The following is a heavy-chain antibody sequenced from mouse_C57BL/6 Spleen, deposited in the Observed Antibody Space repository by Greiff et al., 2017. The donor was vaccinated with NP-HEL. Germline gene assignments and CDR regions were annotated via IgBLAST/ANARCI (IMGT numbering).Heavy chain of an antibody. CDR1: GYTFTDYE. V-gene: IGHV1-15*01. CDR2: IDPETGGT. CDR3: TRDYGSIYFDY. J-gene: IGHJ2*01. Sequence: VQLVESGAELVRPGASVTLSCKASGYTFTDYEMHWVKQTPVHGLEWIGAIDPETGGTAYNQKFKGKAILTADKSSSTAYMELRSLTSEDSAVYYCTRDYGSIYFDYWGQGTTLTVSS. D-gene: IGHD1-1*01.